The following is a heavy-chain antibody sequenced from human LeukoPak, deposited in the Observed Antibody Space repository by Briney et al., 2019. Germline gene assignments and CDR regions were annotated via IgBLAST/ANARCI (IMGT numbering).Heavy chain of an antibody. Sequence: SETLSLTCTVSGGSISSNYWSWIRQPPGKGLEWIGYIYYSGSTNYNPSLKSRVTISVDTSKNQFSLKLSSVTAADTAVYYCARGTMMVGPWGQGTLVTVSS. D-gene: IGHD3-22*01. V-gene: IGHV4-59*01. J-gene: IGHJ5*02. CDR2: IYYSGST. CDR3: ARGTMMVGP. CDR1: GGSISSNY.